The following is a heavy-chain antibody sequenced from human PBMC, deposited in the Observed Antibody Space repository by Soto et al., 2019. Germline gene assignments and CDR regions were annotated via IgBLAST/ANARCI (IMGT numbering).Heavy chain of an antibody. V-gene: IGHV4-34*01. CDR2: INHSGST. J-gene: IGHJ6*02. CDR1: GGSFSGYY. D-gene: IGHD2-2*01. Sequence: KPSETLSLTCAVYGGSFSGYYWSWIRQPPGKGLEWIGEINHSGSTNYNPSLKSRVTISVDTSKNQFSLKLSSVTAADTAVYYCARGRARYCSSTSCQRGPYYYYYYGMDVWGQGTTVTVSS. CDR3: ARGRARYCSSTSCQRGPYYYYYYGMDV.